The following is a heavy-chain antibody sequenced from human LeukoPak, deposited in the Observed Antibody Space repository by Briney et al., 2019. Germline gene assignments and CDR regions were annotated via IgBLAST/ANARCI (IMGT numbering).Heavy chain of an antibody. D-gene: IGHD2-15*01. V-gene: IGHV3-21*01. CDR1: GFTFSSYS. Sequence: GGSLRLSCAASGFTFSSYSMNWVRQAPGKGLEWVSSISSSSSYIYYADSVKGRFTISRDNAKNSLYLQMNSLRAEDTAVYYCARDYLSGDWFDPWGQGTLVTVSS. CDR2: ISSSSSYI. J-gene: IGHJ5*02. CDR3: ARDYLSGDWFDP.